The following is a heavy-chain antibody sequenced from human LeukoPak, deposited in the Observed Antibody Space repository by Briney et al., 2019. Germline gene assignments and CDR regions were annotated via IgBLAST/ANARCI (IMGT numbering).Heavy chain of an antibody. V-gene: IGHV3-30*02. Sequence: GGSLRLSCAASGFTFSSYGMHWVRQAPGKGLEWVAFIRYDGSNKYYADSVKGRFTISRDNSKNTLYLQMNSLRAEDTAVYYCAKDKSIAAPVYYMDVWGKGTTVTVSS. CDR2: IRYDGSNK. CDR1: GFTFSSYG. D-gene: IGHD6-6*01. CDR3: AKDKSIAAPVYYMDV. J-gene: IGHJ6*03.